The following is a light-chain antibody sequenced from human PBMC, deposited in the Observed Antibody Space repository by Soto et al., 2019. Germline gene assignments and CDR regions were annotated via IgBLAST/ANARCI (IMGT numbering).Light chain of an antibody. V-gene: IGKV3-15*01. CDR1: QNISSY. Sequence: EIVLTQSPGTLSLSPGERATLSCRASQNISSYLIWYQQKPGQAPRLLIYSASTRATGIPARFSGSGSGTEFTLTISSLQSEDFAVYYCQQYNNWPLTFGGGTKVDIK. J-gene: IGKJ4*01. CDR3: QQYNNWPLT. CDR2: SAS.